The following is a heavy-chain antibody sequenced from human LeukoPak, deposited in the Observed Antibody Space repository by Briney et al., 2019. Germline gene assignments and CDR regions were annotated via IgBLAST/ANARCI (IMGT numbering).Heavy chain of an antibody. Sequence: SVKVSCKASGGTFSSYAISWVRQAPGQGREWMGGISPIFGTANYAQKFQGRVTITADESTSTAYMELSSLRSEDTAVHYCARGRFLEWLLYHPTFDYWGQGTLVTVSS. CDR2: ISPIFGTA. CDR3: ARGRFLEWLLYHPTFDY. D-gene: IGHD3-3*01. V-gene: IGHV1-69*13. J-gene: IGHJ4*02. CDR1: GGTFSSYA.